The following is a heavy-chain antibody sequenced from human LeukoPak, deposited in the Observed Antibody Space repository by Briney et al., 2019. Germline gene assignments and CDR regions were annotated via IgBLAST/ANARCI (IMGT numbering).Heavy chain of an antibody. Sequence: SETLSLTCAVYGGSCSGYYWSWIRQPPGKGLERIGEINHSGSTNYNPSLKSRVTISVDTSKNQFSLKLSSVTAADTAVYYCARRAELRYFDWSDAFDIWGQGTMVTVSS. D-gene: IGHD3-9*01. CDR3: ARRAELRYFDWSDAFDI. CDR1: GGSCSGYY. CDR2: INHSGST. V-gene: IGHV4-34*01. J-gene: IGHJ3*02.